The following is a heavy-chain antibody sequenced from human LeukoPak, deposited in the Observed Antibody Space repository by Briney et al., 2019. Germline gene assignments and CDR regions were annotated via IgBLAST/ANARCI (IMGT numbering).Heavy chain of an antibody. CDR2: ISSSSSYI. V-gene: IGHV3-21*01. D-gene: IGHD3-10*01. Sequence: GGSLRLSCAASGFTFSGYTMNWVRQAPGKGLEWVSPISSSSSYIYYADSMKGRFTISRDNAKNSLYLQMNSLRAEDTAVYYCAKDVMVRGAPYYFDYWGQGTLVTVSS. CDR3: AKDVMVRGAPYYFDY. CDR1: GFTFSGYT. J-gene: IGHJ4*02.